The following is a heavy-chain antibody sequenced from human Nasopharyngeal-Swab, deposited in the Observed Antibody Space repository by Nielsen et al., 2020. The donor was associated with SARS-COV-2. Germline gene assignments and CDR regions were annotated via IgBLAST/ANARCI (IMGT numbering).Heavy chain of an antibody. V-gene: IGHV3-11*04. CDR1: GFTLSDYN. CDR2: ISSSGSTI. D-gene: IGHD4-23*01. Sequence: GGALRLSCEACGFTLSDYNMSWIRQAPGKGLEWVSYISSSGSTIYYADSVKGRFTISRDNAKNSVYLQMTSLRAEDTAVYYCASANGDDYDGPQESYYFDYWGQGTLVTVSS. J-gene: IGHJ4*02. CDR3: ASANGDDYDGPQESYYFDY.